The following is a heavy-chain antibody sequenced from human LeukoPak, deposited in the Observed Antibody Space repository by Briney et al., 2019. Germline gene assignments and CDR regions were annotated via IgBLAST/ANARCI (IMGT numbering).Heavy chain of an antibody. CDR1: GFTFSSYE. V-gene: IGHV3-48*03. Sequence: PLGSLRFSCAASGFTFSSYEMNWARQAPGKGLEWVSYISSSGSPIYYADSVKGRFTVSRDNAKNSLYLQMSSLGAEDTAVYYCARTMAYWGQGTLVTVSS. J-gene: IGHJ4*02. CDR3: ARTMAY. D-gene: IGHD5-24*01. CDR2: ISSSGSPI.